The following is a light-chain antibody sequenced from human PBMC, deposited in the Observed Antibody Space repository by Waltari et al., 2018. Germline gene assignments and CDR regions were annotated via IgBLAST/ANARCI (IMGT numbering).Light chain of an antibody. CDR1: QIITNNY. CDR2: GAS. V-gene: IGKV3-20*01. CDR3: QQYANSPLT. Sequence: EIVLTQSPGAMSLSPGGRATLSYRATQIITNNYLAWNQQKPGQAPRLLIFGASNRATGIPDRFTGSGSGTDFTLTIYGLEPEDSAVYYCQQYANSPLTFGGGATVAIK. J-gene: IGKJ4*01.